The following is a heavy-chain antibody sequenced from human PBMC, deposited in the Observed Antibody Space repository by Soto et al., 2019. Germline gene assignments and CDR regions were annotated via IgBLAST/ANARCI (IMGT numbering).Heavy chain of an antibody. CDR1: GGTFSSYA. V-gene: IGHV1-69*01. Sequence: SVKFPCKASGGTFSSYAISLVRQAPGQGLEWMGGIIPIFGTANYAQKFQGRVTITADESTSTAYMELSSLRSEDTAVYYCARVALSSSSSYYYYGMDVWGQGTTVTVSS. J-gene: IGHJ6*02. D-gene: IGHD6-6*01. CDR3: ARVALSSSSSYYYYGMDV. CDR2: IIPIFGTA.